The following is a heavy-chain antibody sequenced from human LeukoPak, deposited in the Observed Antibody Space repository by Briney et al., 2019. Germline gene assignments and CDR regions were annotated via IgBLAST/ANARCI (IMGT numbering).Heavy chain of an antibody. Sequence: GGCLRLSCASSGLTFSIYSMNCVPDAPGRGREWGSSISISRSYIYYPDSVRGGFPVSRDNAKNSLYLQMTSRRAEDTAVYYCAMGYCSSTSCSTNGFDSWGQGTLVTVSS. CDR2: ISISRSYI. CDR1: GLTFSIYS. J-gene: IGHJ4*02. D-gene: IGHD2-2*01. CDR3: AMGYCSSTSCSTNGFDS. V-gene: IGHV3-21*01.